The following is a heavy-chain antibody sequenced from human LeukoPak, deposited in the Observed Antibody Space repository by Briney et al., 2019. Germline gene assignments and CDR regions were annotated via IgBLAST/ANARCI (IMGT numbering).Heavy chain of an antibody. J-gene: IGHJ4*02. D-gene: IGHD2-15*01. CDR1: GFPFSRYS. Sequence: PGGSLRLFCAASGFPFSRYSMNWVRQAPGKGLEWVSSISSSSSYIHYADSVKGRFTISRDNAKNSLYLQMNSLRAEDTAVYYCARVSATYFDYWGQGTLVTVSS. CDR3: ARVSATYFDY. V-gene: IGHV3-21*01. CDR2: ISSSSSYI.